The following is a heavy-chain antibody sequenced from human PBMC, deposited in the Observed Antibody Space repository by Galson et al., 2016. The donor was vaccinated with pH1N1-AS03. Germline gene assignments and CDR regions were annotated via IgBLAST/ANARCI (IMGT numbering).Heavy chain of an antibody. CDR3: ARDESGYMY. V-gene: IGHV1-18*01. J-gene: IGHJ4*02. Sequence: SVKVSCKASGYTFVNYGISWVRRAPGQGLEWMGWISGYDGHTGYAQKFQGRVTMTTDTSTNTAYMELRSLTSDDTAVYYGARDESGYMYWGQGTLVTVSS. D-gene: IGHD3-3*01. CDR1: GYTFVNYG. CDR2: ISGYDGHT.